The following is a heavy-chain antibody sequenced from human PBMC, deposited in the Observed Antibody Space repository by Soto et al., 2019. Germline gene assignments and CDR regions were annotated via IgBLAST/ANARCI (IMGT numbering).Heavy chain of an antibody. CDR1: GYIFTAYS. D-gene: IGHD2-21*01. Sequence: ASVKVSCKASGYIFTAYSMHWVRQAPGPGREWVGWFNPNSGDTIYAQKFQGGVTLTGDTSISTAYMELYSLASDDTAVYYCAREASAVISLDYWGQGTMVTVSS. J-gene: IGHJ4*02. CDR3: AREASAVISLDY. V-gene: IGHV1-2*02. CDR2: FNPNSGDT.